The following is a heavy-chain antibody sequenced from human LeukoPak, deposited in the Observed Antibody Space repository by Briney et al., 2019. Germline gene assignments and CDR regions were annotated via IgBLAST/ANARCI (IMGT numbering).Heavy chain of an antibody. D-gene: IGHD2-2*02. J-gene: IGHJ6*02. CDR1: GGSFSGYY. CDR2: INHSGST. V-gene: IGHV4-34*01. Sequence: PSETLSLTCAVYGGSFSGYYRSWIRQPPGKGLEWIGEINHSGSTNYNPSLKSRVTISVDTSKNQFSLKLSSVTAADTAVYYCARGLVDEDIVVVPAAITYYYYGMDVWGQGTTVTVSS. CDR3: ARGLVDEDIVVVPAAITYYYYGMDV.